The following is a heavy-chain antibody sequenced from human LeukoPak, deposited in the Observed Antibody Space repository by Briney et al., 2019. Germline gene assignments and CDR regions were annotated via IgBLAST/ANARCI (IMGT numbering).Heavy chain of an antibody. V-gene: IGHV1-46*01. CDR2: FIPTFGTT. CDR3: AISPPLVTIHFYYFMDV. CDR1: GYTFTGYY. Sequence: GASVKVSCKASGYTFTGYYMHWVRQAPGQGPEWLGGFIPTFGTTNYAQRFHDRVTITTDKFTNTAYLELSSLRSEDTAVYYCAISPPLVTIHFYYFMDVWGTGTTVTISS. D-gene: IGHD4-11*01. J-gene: IGHJ6*03.